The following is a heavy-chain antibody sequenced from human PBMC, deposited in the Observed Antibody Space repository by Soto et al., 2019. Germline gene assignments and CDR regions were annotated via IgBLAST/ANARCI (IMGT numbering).Heavy chain of an antibody. D-gene: IGHD3-10*01. CDR2: INGDGSGT. Sequence: EVQLVESGGDLVQSGGSLRLSCAASGFTFSSFWMHWVRQAPGEGLVWVSRINGDGSGTNYADFVEGRFTISRDNAKNTVYLQMSSLRAEDTAVYYCIRDYGEPGSTNAFDIWGQGTVVTVSS. CDR1: GFTFSSFW. J-gene: IGHJ3*02. V-gene: IGHV3-74*01. CDR3: IRDYGEPGSTNAFDI.